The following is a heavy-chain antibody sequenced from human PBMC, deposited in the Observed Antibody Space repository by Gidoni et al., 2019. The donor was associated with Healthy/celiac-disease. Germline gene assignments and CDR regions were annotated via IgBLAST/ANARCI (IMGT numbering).Heavy chain of an antibody. J-gene: IGHJ4*02. V-gene: IGHV4-39*01. CDR1: GGPISSSRNY. CDR2: IYYSGST. CDR3: AGPAYYHFWSGYDY. Sequence: QLRLQESRPGLVKPSETRCPTCTVSGGPISSSRNYWGWIRQPPGKGLEWIGCIYYSGSTYYNPSLKSRVTISVDTSKNQFSLKLSSVTAADTAVYYCAGPAYYHFWSGYDYWGQGTLVTVSS. D-gene: IGHD3-3*01.